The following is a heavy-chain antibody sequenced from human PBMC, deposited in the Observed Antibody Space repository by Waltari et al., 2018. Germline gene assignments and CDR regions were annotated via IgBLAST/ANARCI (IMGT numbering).Heavy chain of an antibody. CDR3: ARENYYGSGTYPMDV. CDR2: SSSSSTTI. CDR1: EFTFSSYR. D-gene: IGHD3-10*01. Sequence: EVQLVESGGGLVQPGGSLRLSCAASEFTFSSYRMNWVRQAPGKGLSWVSDSSSSSTTIYYADSVKGRFTISRDNAKNSLYLQMNSLRDEDTAVYYCARENYYGSGTYPMDVWGKGTTVTVSS. V-gene: IGHV3-48*02. J-gene: IGHJ6*04.